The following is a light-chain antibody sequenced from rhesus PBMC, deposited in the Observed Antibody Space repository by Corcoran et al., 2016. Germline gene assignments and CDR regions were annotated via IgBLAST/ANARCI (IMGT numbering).Light chain of an antibody. J-gene: IGKJ4*01. V-gene: IGKV1-22*01. CDR3: LQYSSSPLT. CDR1: QSISSW. CDR2: KAS. Sequence: DIQMTQSPSSLSASVGDTVTITCRASQSISSWLDWYQQKPGKVPKILIYKASSLPSGVPSRFSGSGSGTDFTLTISSLQPEDFVTYYCLQYSSSPLTFGGGTKVEIK.